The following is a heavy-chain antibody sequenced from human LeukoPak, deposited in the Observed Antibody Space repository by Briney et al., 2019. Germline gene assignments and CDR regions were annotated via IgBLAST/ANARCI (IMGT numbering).Heavy chain of an antibody. CDR3: ASGDTAMVSFDY. D-gene: IGHD5-18*01. V-gene: IGHV4-59*08. J-gene: IGHJ4*02. Sequence: KPSETLSLTCTVSGGSISSYYWSWIRQPPGKGLEWIGYIYYSGSTKYNPSLKSRVTMSMDTSKNQFSLKMRPVTAADTAVYYCASGDTAMVSFDYWGQGTLVTVSS. CDR2: IYYSGST. CDR1: GGSISSYY.